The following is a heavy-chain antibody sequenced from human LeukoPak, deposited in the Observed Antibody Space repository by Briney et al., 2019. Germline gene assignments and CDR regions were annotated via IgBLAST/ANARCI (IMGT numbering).Heavy chain of an antibody. D-gene: IGHD6-19*01. CDR2: IIPIFGTA. Sequence: SVKVSCKAPGGTFSSYAISWVRDAPGQGLEWMGRIIPIFGTANYTQKFQGRVTITTDESTSTAYMELSSLRSEDTAVYYCARDREQWAFDYWGQGTLVTVSS. CDR1: GGTFSSYA. CDR3: ARDREQWAFDY. J-gene: IGHJ4*02. V-gene: IGHV1-69*05.